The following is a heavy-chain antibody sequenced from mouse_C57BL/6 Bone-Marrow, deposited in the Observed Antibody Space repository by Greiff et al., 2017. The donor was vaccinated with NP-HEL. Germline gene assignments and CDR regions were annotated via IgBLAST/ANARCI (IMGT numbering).Heavy chain of an antibody. CDR2: ISYDGSN. CDR1: GYSITSGYY. CDR3: ARDYYGNWAWFAY. Sequence: EVQLQESGPGLVKPSQSLSLTCSVTGYSITSGYYWNWIRQFPGNKLEWMGYISYDGSNNYNPSLKNRISITRDTSKNQFFLKLNSVTTEDTATYYCARDYYGNWAWFAYWGQGTLVTVSA. V-gene: IGHV3-6*01. J-gene: IGHJ3*01. D-gene: IGHD2-1*01.